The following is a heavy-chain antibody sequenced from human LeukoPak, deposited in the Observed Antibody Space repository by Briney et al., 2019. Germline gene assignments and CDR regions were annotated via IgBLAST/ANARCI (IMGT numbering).Heavy chain of an antibody. Sequence: GGSLRLPCTASGFTFGDYAMSWFRQAPGKGLEWVGFIRSKAYGGTTEYAASVKGRFTISRDDSKSIAYLQMNSLKTEDTAVYYCTRAGTRIAAAGTLDYWGQGTLVTVSS. CDR1: GFTFGDYA. CDR3: TRAGTRIAAAGTLDY. J-gene: IGHJ4*02. D-gene: IGHD6-13*01. CDR2: IRSKAYGGTT. V-gene: IGHV3-49*03.